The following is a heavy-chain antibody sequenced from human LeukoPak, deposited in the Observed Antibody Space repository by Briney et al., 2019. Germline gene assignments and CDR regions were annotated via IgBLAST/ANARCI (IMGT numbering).Heavy chain of an antibody. CDR1: GGSFSGYY. Sequence: PSETLSLTCAVYGGSFSGYYWSWIRQPPGKGLEWIGEINHSGNTNYNPSLKSRVTISVDTSKNQFSLKLSSVTAADTAVYYCARGDYGDYHFDYWGQGTLVTVSS. CDR2: INHSGNT. CDR3: ARGDYGDYHFDY. J-gene: IGHJ4*02. V-gene: IGHV4-34*01. D-gene: IGHD4-17*01.